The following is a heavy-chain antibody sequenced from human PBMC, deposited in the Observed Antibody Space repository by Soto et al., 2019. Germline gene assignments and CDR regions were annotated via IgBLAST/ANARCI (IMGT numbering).Heavy chain of an antibody. J-gene: IGHJ4*02. CDR2: IIPIFGTA. CDR1: GGTFSSYA. D-gene: IGHD3-22*01. Sequence: SVKVSCKASGGTFSSYAISWVRQAPGQGLEWKGRIIPIFGTANYAQKFQGRVTITADESTSTAYMELSSLISEDTAVYYCASKGQGYYYDSSGYYYSYWGQGTLVTVSS. V-gene: IGHV1-69*13. CDR3: ASKGQGYYYDSSGYYYSY.